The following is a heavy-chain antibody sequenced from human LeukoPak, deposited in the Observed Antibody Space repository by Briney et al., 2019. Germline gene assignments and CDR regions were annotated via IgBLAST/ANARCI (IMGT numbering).Heavy chain of an antibody. Sequence: GGSLRLSCAAAGLTFSSYGMHWVRQAPGEGLEWVSYIARSVSTIYYADSVKGRFTISRDNAKKSLCLQMNSLRDEDTAVYYCARDSGSGWTVDYWGQGALVAVSS. CDR2: IARSVSTI. CDR3: ARDSGSGWTVDY. CDR1: GLTFSSYG. J-gene: IGHJ4*02. D-gene: IGHD6-19*01. V-gene: IGHV3-48*02.